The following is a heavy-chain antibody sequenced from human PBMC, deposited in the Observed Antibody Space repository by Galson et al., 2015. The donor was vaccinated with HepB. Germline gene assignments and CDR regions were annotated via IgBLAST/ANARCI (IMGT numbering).Heavy chain of an antibody. J-gene: IGHJ5*02. Sequence: SETLSLTCTVSGGSISSYYWSWIRQPPGKGLEWIGYIYYSGSTNYNPSLKSRVTISVDTPKNQFSLKLSSVTAADTAVYYCARMNDFWSGYSPLPQNWFDPWGQGTLVTVSS. CDR3: ARMNDFWSGYSPLPQNWFDP. CDR1: GGSISSYY. D-gene: IGHD3-3*01. V-gene: IGHV4-59*08. CDR2: IYYSGST.